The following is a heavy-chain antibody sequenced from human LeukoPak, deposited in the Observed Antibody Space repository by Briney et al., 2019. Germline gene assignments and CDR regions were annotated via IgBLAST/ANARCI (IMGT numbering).Heavy chain of an antibody. D-gene: IGHD4-23*01. CDR1: GFTFSSYE. Sequence: PGGSLRLSRAASGFTFSSYEMNWVRQAPGKGLEWVSYISSSGSTIYYADSVKGRFTISRDNAKNSLYLQMNSLRAEDTAVYYCARSGGKGYFDYWGQGTLVTVSS. V-gene: IGHV3-48*03. CDR3: ARSGGKGYFDY. CDR2: ISSSGSTI. J-gene: IGHJ4*02.